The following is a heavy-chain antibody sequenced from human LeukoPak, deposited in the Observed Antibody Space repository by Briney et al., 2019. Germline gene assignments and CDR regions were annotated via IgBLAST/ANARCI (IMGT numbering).Heavy chain of an antibody. D-gene: IGHD5-12*01. CDR2: IYSGGST. V-gene: IGHV3-66*04. CDR1: GFTVSSNY. Sequence: GGCLRLSCAASGFTVSSNYMGWVRQAPGKGLEWVSVIYSGGSTYYPDSVKGRFTISRDNSKNTLYLEMNSLRAEDTAVYYCARLAVAYFDSWGQGTLVTVSS. CDR3: ARLAVAYFDS. J-gene: IGHJ4*02.